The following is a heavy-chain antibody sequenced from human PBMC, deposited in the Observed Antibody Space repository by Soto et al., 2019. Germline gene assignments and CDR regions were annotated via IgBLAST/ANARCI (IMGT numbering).Heavy chain of an antibody. CDR3: ARSAPFDIYAITPVEF. CDR1: GGTFSSYA. Sequence: GASVKVSCKASGGTFSSYAISWVRQAPGQGLEWMGGIIPIFGTANYAQKFQGRVTITADKSTSTAYMELSSLRSEDTAVYYCARSAPFDIYAITPVEFWGQGTLVTVSS. V-gene: IGHV1-69*06. CDR2: IIPIFGTA. J-gene: IGHJ4*02. D-gene: IGHD3-9*01.